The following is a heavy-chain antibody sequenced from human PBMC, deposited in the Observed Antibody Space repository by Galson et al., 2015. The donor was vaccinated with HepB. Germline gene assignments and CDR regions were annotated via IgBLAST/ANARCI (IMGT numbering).Heavy chain of an antibody. V-gene: IGHV4-39*07. J-gene: IGHJ4*02. CDR3: ARSPTYDSSGAYFDY. CDR2: IYYSGST. D-gene: IGHD3-22*01. Sequence: SWIRQPPGKGLEWIGSIYYSGSTYYNPSLESRVTISVDTSKNQFSLKLSSVTAADTAVYYCARSPTYDSSGAYFDYWGQGTLVTVSS.